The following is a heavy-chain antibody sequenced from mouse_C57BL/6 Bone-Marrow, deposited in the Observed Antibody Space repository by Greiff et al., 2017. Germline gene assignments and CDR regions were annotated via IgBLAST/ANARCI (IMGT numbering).Heavy chain of an antibody. D-gene: IGHD1-1*01. CDR3: SRITTVGAPWSFDV. CDR2: IYPGDGDT. V-gene: IGHV1-80*01. Sequence: VQLQQSGAELVKPGASVKISCKASGYAFSSYWMNWVKQRPGKGLEWIGQIYPGDGDTNYNGKFKGKATLTADKSSSTAYMQLSSLTSEDSAVYFCSRITTVGAPWSFDVWGRGTTVTGSS. J-gene: IGHJ1*03. CDR1: GYAFSSYW.